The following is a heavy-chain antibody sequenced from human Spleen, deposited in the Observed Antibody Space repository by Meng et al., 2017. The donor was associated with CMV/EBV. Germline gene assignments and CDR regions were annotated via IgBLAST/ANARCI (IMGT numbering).Heavy chain of an antibody. CDR1: GFTFNSFE. CDR2: ISSSGTTK. J-gene: IGHJ4*02. V-gene: IGHV3-48*03. D-gene: IGHD3-22*01. CDR3: ARDGEYSYDSSGYYHKYWDY. Sequence: GESLKISCAASGFTFNSFEMNWVRQAPGKGLEWLSYISSSGTTKLYVESVKGRFTISRDNAKNSLYLQMHSLRAEDTAVYYCARDGEYSYDSSGYYHKYWDYWGQGTLVTVSS.